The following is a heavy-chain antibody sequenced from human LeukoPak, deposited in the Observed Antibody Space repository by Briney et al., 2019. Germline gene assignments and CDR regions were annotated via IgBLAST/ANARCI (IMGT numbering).Heavy chain of an antibody. J-gene: IGHJ4*02. CDR3: AREGGDYGSGSYYEY. D-gene: IGHD3-10*01. Sequence: GGSLRLSRAASGFTVSSNYMSWVRQAPGKGLEWVSVIYSGGSTYYADSVKGRFTISRDNSKNTLYLQMNSLRAEDTAVYYCAREGGDYGSGSYYEYWGQGTLVTVSS. CDR1: GFTVSSNY. V-gene: IGHV3-66*01. CDR2: IYSGGST.